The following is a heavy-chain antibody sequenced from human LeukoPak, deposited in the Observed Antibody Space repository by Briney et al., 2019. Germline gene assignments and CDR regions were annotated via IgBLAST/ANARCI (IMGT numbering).Heavy chain of an antibody. D-gene: IGHD3-10*01. CDR1: GGSISSSSYY. J-gene: IGHJ3*02. CDR3: AREVRGVVLSGDAFDI. V-gene: IGHV4-39*07. Sequence: PSETLSLTCTVSGGSISSSSYYWGWIRQPPGKGLEWIGSIYYSGSTYYNPSLKSRVTISVDTSKNQFSLKLSSVTAADTAVYYCAREVRGVVLSGDAFDIWGQGTMVTVSS. CDR2: IYYSGST.